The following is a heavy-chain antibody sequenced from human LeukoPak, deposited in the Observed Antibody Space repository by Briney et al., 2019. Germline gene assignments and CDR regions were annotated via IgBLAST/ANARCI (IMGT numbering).Heavy chain of an antibody. J-gene: IGHJ6*02. CDR3: AKGYYDFWSGYYSYYYYGMDV. CDR2: ISYDGSNK. Sequence: GRSLRLSCAASGFTFSSYGMHWVRQAPGKGLEWVAVISYDGSNKYYADSVKGRFTISRDNSKNTLYLQMNSLRAEDTAVYYCAKGYYDFWSGYYSYYYYGMDVWGQGTTVTVSS. CDR1: GFTFSSYG. V-gene: IGHV3-30*18. D-gene: IGHD3-3*01.